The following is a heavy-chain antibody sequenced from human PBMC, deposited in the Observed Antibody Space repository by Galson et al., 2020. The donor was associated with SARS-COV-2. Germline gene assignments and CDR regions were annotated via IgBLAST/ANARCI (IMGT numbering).Heavy chain of an antibody. CDR3: AKDPLRRITMVQGVRGNWFDP. D-gene: IGHD3-10*01. CDR1: GFTFSSYG. V-gene: IGHV3-30*18. CDR2: ISYDGSNK. Sequence: LSLTCAASGFTFSSYGMHWVRQAPGKGLEWVAVISYDGSNKYYADSVKGRFTISRDNSKNTLYLQMNSLRAEDTAVYYCAKDPLRRITMVQGVRGNWFDPRGQGTLVTVSS. J-gene: IGHJ5*02.